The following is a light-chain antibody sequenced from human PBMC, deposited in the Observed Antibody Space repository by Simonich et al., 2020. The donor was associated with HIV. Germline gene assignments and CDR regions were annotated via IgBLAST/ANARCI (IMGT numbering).Light chain of an antibody. J-gene: IGLJ1*01. CDR1: SSDVGGYNY. Sequence: QSALTQPASVSGSPGQSITISCTGTSSDVGGYNYVSWYQQHPGKAPKVMIYDVSNRPSGVSNRFSGSKSGNTASLTISGLQAEDEADYYCCSYAGTNTYVFATGTKVTVL. CDR2: DVS. CDR3: CSYAGTNTYV. V-gene: IGLV2-14*03.